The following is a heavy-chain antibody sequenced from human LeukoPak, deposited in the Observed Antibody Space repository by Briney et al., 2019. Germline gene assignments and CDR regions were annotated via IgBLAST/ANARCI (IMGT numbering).Heavy chain of an antibody. V-gene: IGHV4-34*03. CDR2: IHPYGFT. CDR3: WRRSDESKTGDS. CDR1: GVSFSHYY. D-gene: IGHD3-9*01. J-gene: IGHJ4*02. Sequence: PSGSLSLTCAIYGVSFSHYYWSWIRQAPGKGLEWIAEIHPYGFTSVNPSLKSRVSIVPDTSKNQFSLKLTSVTPADPAVYYCWRRSDESKTGDSWGQGSLVTVSS.